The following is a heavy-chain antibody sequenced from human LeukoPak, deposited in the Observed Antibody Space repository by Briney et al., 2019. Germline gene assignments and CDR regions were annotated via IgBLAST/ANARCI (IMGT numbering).Heavy chain of an antibody. Sequence: SETLSLTCTVSGGSVSSGSYYWSWIRQPPGKGLEWIGYIYYSGSTNYNPSLKSRVTISVDTSKNQFSLKLSSVTAADTAVYYCARGWGDDFWSGYAYYYYYGMDVWGQGTTVTVSS. J-gene: IGHJ6*02. CDR1: GGSVSSGSYY. D-gene: IGHD3-3*01. CDR2: IYYSGST. CDR3: ARGWGDDFWSGYAYYYYYGMDV. V-gene: IGHV4-61*01.